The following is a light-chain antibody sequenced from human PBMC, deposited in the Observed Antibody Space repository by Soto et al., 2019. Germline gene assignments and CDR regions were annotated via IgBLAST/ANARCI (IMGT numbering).Light chain of an antibody. J-gene: IGKJ3*01. V-gene: IGKV3D-15*01. CDR1: QSISSK. CDR2: GAS. CDR3: QQYGSSLFT. Sequence: EIVMTQSPATLSVSPGERATLSCRASQSISSKLAWYQQKPGQAPRLLIYGASTRATGIPARFSGSGSGTDFTLTISSLQSEDFAVYYCQQYGSSLFTFGPGTKVDFK.